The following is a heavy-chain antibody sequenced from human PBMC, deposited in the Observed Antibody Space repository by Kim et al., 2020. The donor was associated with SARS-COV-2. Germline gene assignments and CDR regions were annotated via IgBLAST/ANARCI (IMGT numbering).Heavy chain of an antibody. J-gene: IGHJ6*02. CDR3: ARDWSSGYSYYYYYYGMDV. Sequence: GRFTIARDNAKNSLYLQMNSVRAEDTAVYYCARDWSSGYSYYYYYYGMDVWGQGTTVTVSS. D-gene: IGHD3-22*01. V-gene: IGHV3-11*04.